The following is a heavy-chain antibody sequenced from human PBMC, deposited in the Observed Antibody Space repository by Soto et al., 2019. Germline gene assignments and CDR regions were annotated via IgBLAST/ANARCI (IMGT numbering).Heavy chain of an antibody. D-gene: IGHD3-22*01. CDR3: SRERYYYDSSGYYNWFDP. Sequence: RLEWMGWINAGNGNTKYSQKLQGRVTITRDTSASTAYMELSSLRSEDTAVYYCSRERYYYDSSGYYNWFDPWGQGTLVTVSS. V-gene: IGHV1-3*01. J-gene: IGHJ5*02. CDR2: INAGNGNT.